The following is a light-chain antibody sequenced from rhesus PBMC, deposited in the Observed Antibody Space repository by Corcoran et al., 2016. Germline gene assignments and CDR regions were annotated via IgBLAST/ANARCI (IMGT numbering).Light chain of an antibody. CDR2: DSS. CDR1: QGVRNN. V-gene: IGKV1-25*01. Sequence: DIQMTQFPSSLSASVGDRVTITCQASQGVRNNLAWYQQKPGKVPELLIYDSSTLQSGVPSRFSGSGSATDFTLTIRNLQPEDFATYYCQHGYDIPWTFGQGTKVEIK. CDR3: QHGYDIPWT. J-gene: IGKJ1*01.